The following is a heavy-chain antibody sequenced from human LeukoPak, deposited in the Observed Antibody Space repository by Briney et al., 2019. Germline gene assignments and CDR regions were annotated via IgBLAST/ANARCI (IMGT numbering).Heavy chain of an antibody. CDR2: ISGSGGST. D-gene: IGHD6-13*01. CDR1: GFTFSSYA. CDR3: AKDRRSWYPRYYYYMDV. J-gene: IGHJ6*03. Sequence: GGSLRLSCAASGFTFSSYAMSWVRQAPGKGLEWVSAISGSGGSTYYANSVKGRFTISRDNFKNTLYLQMNSPRAEDTAVYYCAKDRRSWYPRYYYYMDVWGKGTTVTVSS. V-gene: IGHV3-23*01.